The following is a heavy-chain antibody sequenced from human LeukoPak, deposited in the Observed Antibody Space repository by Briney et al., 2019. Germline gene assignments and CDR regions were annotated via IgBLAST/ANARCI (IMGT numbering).Heavy chain of an antibody. V-gene: IGHV1-2*02. CDR3: ARDQRVTIFGVDHMDV. CDR2: INPNSGGT. D-gene: IGHD3-3*01. Sequence: ASVKVSCKASGYTFTRYYMHWVRQAPGQGREWMGWINPNSGGTNYAQKFQGRVTMTRDTSISTAYMELSRLRSDDTAVYYCARDQRVTIFGVDHMDVWGKGTTVTVSS. J-gene: IGHJ6*03. CDR1: GYTFTRYY.